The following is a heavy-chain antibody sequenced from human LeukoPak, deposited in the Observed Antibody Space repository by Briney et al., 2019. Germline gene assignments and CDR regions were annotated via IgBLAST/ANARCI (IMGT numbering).Heavy chain of an antibody. J-gene: IGHJ4*02. CDR3: AREPTGSYSFDF. Sequence: SQTLSLTCTVSGDSISSGGYYWSWIRQHPGKGLEWIGYIYNSGSTYYNPSLKSRVTISIDTSKRQFSLKLASVTAADTAVYYCAREPTGSYSFDFWGQGTLVTVSS. CDR2: IYNSGST. V-gene: IGHV4-31*03. D-gene: IGHD1-26*01. CDR1: GDSISSGGYY.